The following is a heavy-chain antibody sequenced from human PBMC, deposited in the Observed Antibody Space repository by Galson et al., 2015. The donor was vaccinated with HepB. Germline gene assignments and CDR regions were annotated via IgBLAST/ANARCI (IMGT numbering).Heavy chain of an antibody. D-gene: IGHD3-10*02. CDR3: ARDVRYAFEM. J-gene: IGHJ3*02. V-gene: IGHV1-18*01. CDR1: GYTFTRNG. Sequence: ASGYTFTRNGISWVRQAPGQGLEWMGWISTNSGNTYYAQKFQDRLIMTTERSTSTAYMELRSLTSEDTAFYYCARDVRYAFEMWGQGTMVTVS. CDR2: ISTNSGNT.